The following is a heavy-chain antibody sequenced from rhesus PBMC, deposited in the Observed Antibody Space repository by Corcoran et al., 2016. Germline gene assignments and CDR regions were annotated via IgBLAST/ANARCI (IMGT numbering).Heavy chain of an antibody. Sequence: QVQLQESGPAVVKPSETLSLTCAVSGGSIRSSTWWSWIRQSTGKGLEWDGGVYDVGGTTENNPTRKSRCTSSIDTSKNQFARRRSSVTAAATAGDYCASKPWGYFDYGGQGVLVTVSS. CDR2: VYDVGGTT. D-gene: IGHD3-34*01. V-gene: IGHV4-93*02. CDR3: ASKPWGYFDY. CDR1: GGSIRSSTW. J-gene: IGHJ4*01.